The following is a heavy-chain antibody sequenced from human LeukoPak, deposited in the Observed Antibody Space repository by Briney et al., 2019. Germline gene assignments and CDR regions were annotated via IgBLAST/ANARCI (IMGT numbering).Heavy chain of an antibody. D-gene: IGHD6-13*01. J-gene: IGHJ4*02. CDR3: ARGGSAGTTWGLGPDY. CDR2: INWNGGST. CDR1: GFTFDDYG. Sequence: PGGSLRLSCAASGFTFDDYGMSWVRQAPGKGLEWVSGINWNGGSTGYADSVKGRFTISRDNAKNSLYPQMNSLRAEDTALYYCARGGSAGTTWGLGPDYWGQGTLVTVSS. V-gene: IGHV3-20*04.